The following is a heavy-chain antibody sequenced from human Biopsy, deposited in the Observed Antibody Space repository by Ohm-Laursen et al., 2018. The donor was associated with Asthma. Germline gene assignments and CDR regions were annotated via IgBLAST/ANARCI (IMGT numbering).Heavy chain of an antibody. J-gene: IGHJ4*02. CDR2: ISFDGSNK. CDR1: GFTFSNYG. CDR3: AKDVFPGWELRRGPDY. D-gene: IGHD1-26*01. V-gene: IGHV3-30*18. Sequence: SLRLSCAASGFTFSNYGMHWVRQAPGKGLDWVAVISFDGSNKDYTDSVKGRFTISRDNSRNTLHLQMNSLRAEDTAVYYCAKDVFPGWELRRGPDYWGQGTLVTVSS.